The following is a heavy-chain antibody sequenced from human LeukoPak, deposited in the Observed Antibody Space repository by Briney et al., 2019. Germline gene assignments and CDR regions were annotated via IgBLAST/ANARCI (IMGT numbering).Heavy chain of an antibody. CDR3: AGGFGHHWSPFEN. V-gene: IGHV3-74*01. Sequence: GGSLRLSCATSGFTFGNYWMHWVRQAPGKGLVWVSRINGDGSDISYADFVKGRFTISRDNAKNTVSLQMDSLTDDDTALYFCAGGFGHHWSPFENWGQGTLVTVSS. J-gene: IGHJ4*02. CDR2: INGDGSDI. D-gene: IGHD2-8*02. CDR1: GFTFGNYW.